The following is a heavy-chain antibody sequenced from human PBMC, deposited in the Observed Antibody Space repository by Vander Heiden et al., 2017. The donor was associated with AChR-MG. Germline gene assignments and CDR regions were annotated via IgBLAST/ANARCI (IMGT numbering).Heavy chain of an antibody. CDR1: GFTFSSYS. Sequence: EVQLVESGGGLVKPGGSLRLYCAASGFTFSSYSMNWVRQAPGKGLEWVSSISSSSSYIYYADSVKGRFTISRDNAKNSLYLQMNSLRAEDTAVYYCARDAPESGTFDYWGQGTLVTVSS. D-gene: IGHD3-10*01. CDR2: ISSSSSYI. V-gene: IGHV3-21*01. J-gene: IGHJ4*02. CDR3: ARDAPESGTFDY.